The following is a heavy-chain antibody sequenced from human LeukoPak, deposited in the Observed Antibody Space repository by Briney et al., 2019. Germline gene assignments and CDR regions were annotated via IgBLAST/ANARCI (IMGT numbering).Heavy chain of an antibody. D-gene: IGHD6-13*01. J-gene: IGHJ4*02. CDR3: ARHEGIAAAGFIDY. V-gene: IGHV4-38-2*01. CDR1: GYSISSGYY. Sequence: SETLSLTCAVSGYSISSGYYWGWIRQPPGKGLEWIGSIYHSGSTYYNPSLKSRVTISVDTSKNQFSLKLSSVTAADTAVYYCARHEGIAAAGFIDYWGQGTLVTVSS. CDR2: IYHSGST.